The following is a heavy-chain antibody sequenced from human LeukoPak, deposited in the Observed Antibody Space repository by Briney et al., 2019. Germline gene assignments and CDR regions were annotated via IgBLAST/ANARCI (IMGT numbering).Heavy chain of an antibody. CDR1: GYTFTSYY. CDR3: ARDSRRVYYGSGSYYNT. J-gene: IGHJ5*02. V-gene: IGHV1-46*01. CDR2: INPSGGST. Sequence: GASVKVSCEASGYTFTSYYMHWVRQAPGQGLEWMGIINPSGGSTSYAQKFQGRVTMTRDMSTSTVYMELSSLRSEDTAVYYCARDSRRVYYGSGSYYNTWGQGTLVTVSS. D-gene: IGHD3-10*01.